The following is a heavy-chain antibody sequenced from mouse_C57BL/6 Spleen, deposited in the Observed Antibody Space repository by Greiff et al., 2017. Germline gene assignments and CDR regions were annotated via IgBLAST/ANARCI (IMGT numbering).Heavy chain of an antibody. Sequence: EVMLVESGGGLVKPGGSLKLSCAASGFTFSDYGMHWVRQAPEKGLEWVAYISSGSSTITYAATVKGRFTISRDNAKNTLFLQMTSLRSEDTCMYSCATGSSYWFAYWGKGTLVTVSA. D-gene: IGHD1-1*01. V-gene: IGHV5-17*01. J-gene: IGHJ3*01. CDR2: ISSGSSTI. CDR3: ATGSSYWFAY. CDR1: GFTFSDYG.